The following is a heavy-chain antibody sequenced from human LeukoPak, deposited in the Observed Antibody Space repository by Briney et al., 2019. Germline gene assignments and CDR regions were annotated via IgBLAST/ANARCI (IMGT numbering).Heavy chain of an antibody. V-gene: IGHV3-48*03. CDR2: ISSTGSAI. CDR1: GFTFSSYE. J-gene: IGHJ4*02. D-gene: IGHD2-15*01. CDR3: ASGYSVTDY. Sequence: PGGSLRLSCAASGFTFSSYEMNWVRQAPGKGLEWVSYISSTGSAIYYADSVRGRFTISRDNAKNSLYLQMNSLRAEDTAVYYCASGYSVTDYWGQGTLVTVS.